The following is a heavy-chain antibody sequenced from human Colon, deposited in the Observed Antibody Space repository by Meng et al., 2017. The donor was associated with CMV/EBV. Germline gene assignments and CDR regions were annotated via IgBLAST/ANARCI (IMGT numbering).Heavy chain of an antibody. Sequence: ASVKVSCKASGYTFTGYYMHWVRQAPGQGLEWMGWINPNSGGTNYAQKFQGRVTMTRDTSISTAYMELSRLRSDDTAVYYCARLTHTTEGYRVFDYWGQGTLVTVSS. CDR2: INPNSGGT. V-gene: IGHV1-2*02. CDR1: GYTFTGYY. J-gene: IGHJ4*02. CDR3: ARLTHTTEGYRVFDY. D-gene: IGHD4-17*01.